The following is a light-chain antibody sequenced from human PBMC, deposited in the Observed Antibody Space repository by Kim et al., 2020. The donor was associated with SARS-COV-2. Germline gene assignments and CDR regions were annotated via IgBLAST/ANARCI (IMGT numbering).Light chain of an antibody. V-gene: IGKV3-20*01. Sequence: EIVLTQSPGTLSLSPGERATLSCRASQSVPYTYLAWYQQKPGQAPRLLIHCASCRATGIPDRFSGSGSGTDFTLTISRLEPEDFAVYYCKHDATSPPWTFGQGTKVDIK. CDR1: QSVPYTY. CDR3: KHDATSPPWT. J-gene: IGKJ1*01. CDR2: CAS.